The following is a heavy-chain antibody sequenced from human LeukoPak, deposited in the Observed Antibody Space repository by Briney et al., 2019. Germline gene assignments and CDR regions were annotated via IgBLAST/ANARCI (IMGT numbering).Heavy chain of an antibody. D-gene: IGHD2-2*01. CDR1: VYTFTSYD. CDR2: MNPNRGNT. V-gene: IGHV1-8*03. Sequence: ASVTVSYKPSVYTFTSYDINWVRQATGQGLEWRGWMNPNRGNTGHAQKFQDRVTITRNTSISTAYIELSSLRSEDTAVYYCARRYHCSSTNCYPSDRLHYFDFWGQGALVTVSS. J-gene: IGHJ4*02. CDR3: ARRYHCSSTNCYPSDRLHYFDF.